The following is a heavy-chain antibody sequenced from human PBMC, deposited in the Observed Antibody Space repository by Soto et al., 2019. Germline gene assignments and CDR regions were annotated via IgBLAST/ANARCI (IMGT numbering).Heavy chain of an antibody. Sequence: GGSLRLSCAASGFTFSSYAMGWVRQAPGEGLEWVSSIDSSGGSTYYADSVKGRFTMSRDKSKNTLYLQMNSLRAEDTAVYYCARRLLGATVTYFDYWGQGTLVTVSS. CDR2: IDSSGGST. D-gene: IGHD1-26*01. J-gene: IGHJ4*01. CDR3: ARRLLGATVTYFDY. CDR1: GFTFSSYA. V-gene: IGHV3-23*01.